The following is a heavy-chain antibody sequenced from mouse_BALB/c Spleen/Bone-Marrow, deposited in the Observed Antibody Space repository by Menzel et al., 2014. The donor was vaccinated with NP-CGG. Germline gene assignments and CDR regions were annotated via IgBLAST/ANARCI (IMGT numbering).Heavy chain of an antibody. J-gene: IGHJ3*01. Sequence: VHLVESGPGLVAPSQSLSITCTVSGFSLTSYGVHWVRPPPGKGLEWLGVIWAGGNTNYNSALMSRLSISKDNSKSQVFLKMNSLQTDDTAMYYCAREGSTMITTAFAYWGQGTLVTVSA. CDR2: IWAGGNT. CDR1: GFSLTSYG. D-gene: IGHD2-4*01. V-gene: IGHV2-9*02. CDR3: AREGSTMITTAFAY.